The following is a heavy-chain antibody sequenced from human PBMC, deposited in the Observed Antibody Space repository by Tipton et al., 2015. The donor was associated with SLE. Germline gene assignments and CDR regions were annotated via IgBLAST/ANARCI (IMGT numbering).Heavy chain of an antibody. V-gene: IGHV3-48*03. D-gene: IGHD2-15*01. J-gene: IGHJ4*02. CDR2: ITSSGSDI. Sequence: SLRLSCAASGFTFSTYEMNWVRQAPGKGLEWISYITSSGSDIFYADSVKGRFTMSRDNAKNSLYLQMNSLRAEDTALYYCTRGVVGIDYWGQGTLVTVSS. CDR3: TRGVVGIDY. CDR1: GFTFSTYE.